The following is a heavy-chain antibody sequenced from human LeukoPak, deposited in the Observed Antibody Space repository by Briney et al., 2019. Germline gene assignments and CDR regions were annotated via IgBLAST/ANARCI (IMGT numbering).Heavy chain of an antibody. J-gene: IGHJ4*02. CDR2: ISSSGSAI. Sequence: GGSLRLSCAASGFTFSNYGVNWVRQAPGKGLEWVSYISSSGSAIDYADSVKGRFTISRDNAKNSLSLQMNSLRDEDTAVYYCAMRFDYWGQGTLVTVSS. CDR3: AMRFDY. CDR1: GFTFSNYG. D-gene: IGHD3-10*01. V-gene: IGHV3-48*02.